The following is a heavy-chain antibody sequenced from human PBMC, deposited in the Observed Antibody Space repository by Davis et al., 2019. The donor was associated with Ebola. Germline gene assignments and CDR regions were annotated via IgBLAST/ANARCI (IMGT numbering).Heavy chain of an antibody. CDR1: GFTFSSYS. J-gene: IGHJ4*02. D-gene: IGHD6-6*01. V-gene: IGHV3-21*04. CDR2: ISSSSSYI. Sequence: PGGSLRLSCAASGFTFSSYSMNWVRQAPGKGLEWVSSISSSSSYIYYADSVKGRFTISRDNSKNTLYLQMNSLRAEDTAVYYCAKEGYSSSSEGYWGQGTLVTVSS. CDR3: AKEGYSSSSEGY.